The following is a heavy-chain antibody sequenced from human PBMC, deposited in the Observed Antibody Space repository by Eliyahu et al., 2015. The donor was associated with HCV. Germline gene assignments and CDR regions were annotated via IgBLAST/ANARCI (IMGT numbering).Heavy chain of an antibody. J-gene: IGHJ5*01. Sequence: QVQLQESDPGLVKPSETLSLTYTVSGGSIFNYYWNWIRQPPGKGLEWIGQIYYTGTTKYNPSLKGRVSISVDTSQNQISLKLTSVTAADTAVYYCAKSGYRSGWFETDSWGQGTQVIVSS. D-gene: IGHD6-19*01. V-gene: IGHV4-59*01. CDR1: GGSIFNYY. CDR2: IYYTGTT. CDR3: AKSGYRSGWFETDS.